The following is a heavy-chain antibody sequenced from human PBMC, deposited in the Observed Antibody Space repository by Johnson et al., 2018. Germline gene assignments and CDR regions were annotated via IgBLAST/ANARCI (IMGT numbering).Heavy chain of an antibody. CDR2: MNPNSGNT. CDR3: ARDNLYDYDSSAYYFGGYFQH. CDR1: GYTFTSYD. J-gene: IGHJ1*01. Sequence: QVQLQQSGAEVKKPGASVKVSCKASGYTFTSYDINWVRQATGQGLEWMGWMNPNSGNTGYAQKFQGRVTMTRNTSLRTAYMELSSLRSEDTAVYYCARDNLYDYDSSAYYFGGYFQHWGQGTLVTVSS. D-gene: IGHD3-22*01. V-gene: IGHV1-8*01.